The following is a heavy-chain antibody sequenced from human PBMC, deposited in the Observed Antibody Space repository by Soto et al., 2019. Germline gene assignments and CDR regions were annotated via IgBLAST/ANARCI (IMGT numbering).Heavy chain of an antibody. CDR3: ARGGYGDY. Sequence: QVHLVQSGAEVKKPGASVKVSCQGSGYAFTTYGITWVRQAPGQGLEWMGWISAHNGNTNYAQKLQGRVTVTRDTSTSTAYMELSSLRYDDTVVYYCARGGYGDYWGQGALVTVSS. CDR1: GYAFTTYG. V-gene: IGHV1-18*01. D-gene: IGHD1-1*01. J-gene: IGHJ4*02. CDR2: ISAHNGNT.